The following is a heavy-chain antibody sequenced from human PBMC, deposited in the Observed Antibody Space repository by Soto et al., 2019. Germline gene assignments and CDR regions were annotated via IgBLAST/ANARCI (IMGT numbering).Heavy chain of an antibody. J-gene: IGHJ3*02. CDR2: ISYDGSNK. CDR1: GFTFSSYG. D-gene: IGHD5-12*01. V-gene: IGHV3-30*18. CDR3: AKDRTHGLDAFGI. Sequence: GGSLRLSCAASGFTFSSYGMHWVRQAPGKGLEWVAVISYDGSNKYYADSVKGRFTISRDNSKNTLYLQMNSLRAEDTAVYYCAKDRTHGLDAFGIWGQGTMVTVS.